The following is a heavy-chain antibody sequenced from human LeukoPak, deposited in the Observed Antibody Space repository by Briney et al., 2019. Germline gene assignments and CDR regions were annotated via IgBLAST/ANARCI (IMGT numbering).Heavy chain of an antibody. Sequence: PSETLSLTCAVYGGSFSGYYWSWIRQPPGKGLEWIGRIYTSGSTNYNPSLKSRVTISVDTSKNQFSLKLSSVTAADTAVYYCARGSGSYRVWGQGTLVTVSS. D-gene: IGHD1-26*01. CDR2: IYTSGST. CDR1: GGSFSGYY. V-gene: IGHV4-59*10. J-gene: IGHJ4*02. CDR3: ARGSGSYRV.